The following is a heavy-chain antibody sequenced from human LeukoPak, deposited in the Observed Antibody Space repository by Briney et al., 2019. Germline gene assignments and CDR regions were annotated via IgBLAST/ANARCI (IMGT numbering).Heavy chain of an antibody. J-gene: IGHJ4*02. CDR2: ISSSSYI. D-gene: IGHD3-16*02. Sequence: GGSLRLSCAASGFTFSSYSMNWVRQAPGKGLEWVSSISSSSYIYYADSVKGRFTISRDNAKNSLYLQMNSLRAEDTAVYYCARGNYDYVWGSYRYGPSFDYWGQGTLVTVSS. V-gene: IGHV3-21*01. CDR1: GFTFSSYS. CDR3: ARGNYDYVWGSYRYGPSFDY.